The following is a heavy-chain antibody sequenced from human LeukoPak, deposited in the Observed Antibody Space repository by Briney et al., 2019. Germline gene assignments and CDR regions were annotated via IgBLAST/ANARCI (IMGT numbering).Heavy chain of an antibody. J-gene: IGHJ4*02. CDR3: ARGKYSSGWFDY. CDR1: GFTFSSYS. CDR2: ITTSSTYI. Sequence: NSGGSLRLSCAASGFTFSSYSMSWVRQAPGKGLEWVSSITTSSTYISYADSVKGRFTISRDNAKNSLYLQMNSLRAEDTAVYYCARGKYSSGWFDYWGQGTLVIVSS. D-gene: IGHD6-19*01. V-gene: IGHV3-21*01.